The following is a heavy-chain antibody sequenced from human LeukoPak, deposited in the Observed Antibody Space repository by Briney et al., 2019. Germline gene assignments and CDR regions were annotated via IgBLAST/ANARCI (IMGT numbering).Heavy chain of an antibody. CDR2: IYWNDDK. Sequence: SGPTLVKPTQTLTLTCTFSGFSLSTSGVGVGWIRQPPGKALEWLALIYWNDDKRYSPSLKSRLTITKDTSKNQVVLTMTNMDPVDTATYYCAHRKNYESSGYFGLDYWGQGTLVTVSS. D-gene: IGHD3-22*01. CDR1: GFSLSTSGVG. CDR3: AHRKNYESSGYFGLDY. J-gene: IGHJ4*02. V-gene: IGHV2-5*01.